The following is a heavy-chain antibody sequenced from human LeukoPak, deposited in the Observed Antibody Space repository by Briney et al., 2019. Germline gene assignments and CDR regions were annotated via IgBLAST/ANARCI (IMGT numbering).Heavy chain of an antibody. V-gene: IGHV4-59*11. CDR3: ARGRDWFDP. CDR2: IYYSGSN. Sequence: SETLSLTCTVSGGSISSHYWSWIRQPPGKGLEWIGYIYYSGSNNYNPSLKSRVTISVDTSKNQFSLKLSSVTAADTAVYYCARGRDWFDPWGQGTLVTVSS. J-gene: IGHJ5*02. CDR1: GGSISSHY.